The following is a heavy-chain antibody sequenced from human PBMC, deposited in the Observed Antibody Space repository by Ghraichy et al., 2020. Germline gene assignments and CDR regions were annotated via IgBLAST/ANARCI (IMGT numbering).Heavy chain of an antibody. V-gene: IGHV3-23*01. J-gene: IGHJ4*02. D-gene: IGHD3-16*01. CDR1: GFSFWNFA. Sequence: GGSLRLSCAASGFSFWNFAMTWVRQAPGKGLQWISFISSTGETHYADSVKGRFTNSRDNSRNTMYLEMNSLRAEDTAVYFCAKGQGENSILDHWGQGALVTVSS. CDR3: AKGQGENSILDH. CDR2: ISSTGET.